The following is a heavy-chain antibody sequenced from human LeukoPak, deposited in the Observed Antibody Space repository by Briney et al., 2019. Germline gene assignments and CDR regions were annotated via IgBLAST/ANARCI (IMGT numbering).Heavy chain of an antibody. Sequence: SETLSLTCTVSGGSISSYYWSWIRQPAGKGLEWIGRIYTSGNTNYNPSLKSRVTMSVDTSKNQFFLKMRSVTAADTAVYYCARSAAAGNGGFDYWGQGTLVTVSS. CDR1: GGSISSYY. J-gene: IGHJ4*02. CDR2: IYTSGNT. CDR3: ARSAAAGNGGFDY. V-gene: IGHV4-4*07. D-gene: IGHD6-13*01.